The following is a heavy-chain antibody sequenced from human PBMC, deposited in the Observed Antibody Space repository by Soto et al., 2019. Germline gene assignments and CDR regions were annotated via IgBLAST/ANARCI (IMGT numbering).Heavy chain of an antibody. CDR3: ARDNWNSY. Sequence: GGFLRLPWAALWFTFRSFCIHWVRQAPGKGLMWVSRIHNDGSTTRYADSVKGRFTISRDNAKNTLYLQMSSLRVEDTAVYYCARDNWNSYWGQGTLVTVSS. CDR1: WFTFRSFC. CDR2: IHNDGSTT. V-gene: IGHV3-74*01. D-gene: IGHD1-7*01. J-gene: IGHJ4*01.